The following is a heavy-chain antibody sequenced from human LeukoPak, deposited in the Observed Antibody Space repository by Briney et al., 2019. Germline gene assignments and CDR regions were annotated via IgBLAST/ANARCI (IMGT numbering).Heavy chain of an antibody. CDR3: ARAGRRSGYYYFDY. Sequence: PSETLSLTCTVSGDSISGYYWSWIRQPPGKGLEWIGYIYYSGGTNYNPSLKSRLTISVDTSKNQFSLKVSSVTAADTAVYYCARAGRRSGYYYFDYWGQGTLVTVSP. J-gene: IGHJ4*02. D-gene: IGHD3-3*01. CDR2: IYYSGGT. V-gene: IGHV4-59*01. CDR1: GDSISGYY.